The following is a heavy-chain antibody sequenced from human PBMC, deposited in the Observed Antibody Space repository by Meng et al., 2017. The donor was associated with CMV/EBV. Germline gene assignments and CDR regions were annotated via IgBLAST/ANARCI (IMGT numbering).Heavy chain of an antibody. CDR3: ARGKSSLYDFWSGYSIFFDN. J-gene: IGHJ4*02. CDR1: GRSFSRYY. D-gene: IGHD3-3*01. Sequence: SQTLSLLCGVYGRSFSRYYRIWTRQPSGKGRVWIGEINYSGCTNYNPSLKSRGTISVDTSKNQFSLKLRSMTAADTAVYYCARGKSSLYDFWSGYSIFFDNWGQGTLVTVSS. V-gene: IGHV4-34*01. CDR2: INYSGCT.